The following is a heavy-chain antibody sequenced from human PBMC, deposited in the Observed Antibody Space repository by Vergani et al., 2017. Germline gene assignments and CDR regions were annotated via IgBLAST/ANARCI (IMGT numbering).Heavy chain of an antibody. CDR3: ARDPGPGYCSGGSCYHFDY. CDR1: GYTFTGYY. Sequence: QVQLVQSGAEVKKPGASVKVSCKASGYTFTGYYMHWVRQAPGQGLEWMGWINPNSGGTNYAQKFQGWVTMTRDTSISTAYMELSRLRSDETAVYYCARDPGPGYCSGGSCYHFDYWGQGTLVTVSS. J-gene: IGHJ4*02. V-gene: IGHV1-2*04. D-gene: IGHD2-15*01. CDR2: INPNSGGT.